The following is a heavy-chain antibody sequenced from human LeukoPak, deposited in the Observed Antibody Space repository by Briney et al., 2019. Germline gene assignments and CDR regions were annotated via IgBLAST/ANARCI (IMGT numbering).Heavy chain of an antibody. Sequence: ASVKVSCKASGYTFTTYGISWVRQAPGQGLEWMGWISAYNGNTNYAQKLQGRVTMTTDTSTSTAYMELRSLRSDDTAVYYCAREVVPAAMGYYYYGMAVWSQGTTVTVSS. J-gene: IGHJ6*02. CDR1: GYTFTTYG. V-gene: IGHV1-18*01. CDR2: ISAYNGNT. D-gene: IGHD2-2*01. CDR3: AREVVPAAMGYYYYGMAV.